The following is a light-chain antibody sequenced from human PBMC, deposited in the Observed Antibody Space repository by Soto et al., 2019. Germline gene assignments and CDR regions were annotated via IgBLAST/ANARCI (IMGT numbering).Light chain of an antibody. J-gene: IGKJ1*01. Sequence: EIVLTQSPGTLSLSPGERATLSCRASQSGSSSYLAWYQQKPGQAPRLLIYGASSRATGIPDRFSGSGSGTDFTLTISRVEPEDFAVYYCQQYGNSPWTFGQGTKVEIK. CDR3: QQYGNSPWT. CDR2: GAS. V-gene: IGKV3-20*01. CDR1: QSGSSSY.